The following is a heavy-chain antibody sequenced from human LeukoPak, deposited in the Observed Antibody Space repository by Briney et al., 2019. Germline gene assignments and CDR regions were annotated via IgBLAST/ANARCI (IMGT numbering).Heavy chain of an antibody. CDR1: GGSISRYY. CDR2: IYYGGST. CDR3: ARDLGPFDAFDI. J-gene: IGHJ3*02. V-gene: IGHV4-59*01. Sequence: SETLSLACTVAGGSISRYYWSWIRQPPGKGLEWIGYIYYGGSTNYNPSLKSRVTISVDTSKNQFSLKLSSVTAADTAVYYCARDLGPFDAFDIWGQGTMVTVSS.